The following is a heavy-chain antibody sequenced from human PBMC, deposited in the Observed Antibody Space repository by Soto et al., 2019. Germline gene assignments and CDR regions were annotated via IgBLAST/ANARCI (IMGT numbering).Heavy chain of an antibody. Sequence: ASVKVSCKASGYTFTSYGISWVLQAPGQGLEWMGWISAYNGNTNYAQKLQGRVTMTTDTSTSTAYMELRSLRSDDTAVYYCARDGYQLLSYYYYGMDVWGQGTTVTVSS. CDR3: ARDGYQLLSYYYYGMDV. CDR1: GYTFTSYG. CDR2: ISAYNGNT. V-gene: IGHV1-18*01. D-gene: IGHD2-2*01. J-gene: IGHJ6*02.